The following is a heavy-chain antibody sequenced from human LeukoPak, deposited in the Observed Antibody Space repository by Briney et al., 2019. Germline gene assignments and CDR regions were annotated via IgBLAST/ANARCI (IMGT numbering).Heavy chain of an antibody. CDR2: INQDGDEK. J-gene: IGHJ4*02. V-gene: IGHV3-7*01. CDR3: AKNKGWELPAELDS. CDR1: GFTFKNSW. D-gene: IGHD2-15*01. Sequence: GGSLRLSCAASGFTFKNSWMSWVRQAPGKGLEWVANINQDGDEKYYVDSVKGRFTISRDDAMTSVYLQLSSLRAEDTAVYYCAKNKGWELPAELDSWGQGALVIVSS.